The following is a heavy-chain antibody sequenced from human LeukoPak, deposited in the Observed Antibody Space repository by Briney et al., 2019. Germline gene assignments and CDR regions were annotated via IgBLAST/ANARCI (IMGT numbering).Heavy chain of an antibody. CDR2: INPGGGSA. J-gene: IGHJ4*02. V-gene: IGHV1-46*01. Sequence: GASVKVSCKPSGYTLTNYYIHWVRQAPGQGLEWMGIINPGGGSATYAQKFQGRVTMTSDASTSTVYMDLISLRSEDTAMYYCARDSGFGYFDFWGQGTLVTVS. D-gene: IGHD1-1*01. CDR1: GYTLTNYY. CDR3: ARDSGFGYFDF.